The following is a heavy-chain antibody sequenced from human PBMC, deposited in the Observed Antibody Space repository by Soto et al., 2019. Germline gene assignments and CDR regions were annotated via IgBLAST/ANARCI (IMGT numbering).Heavy chain of an antibody. CDR3: AKDRAKTMVRNYFAY. D-gene: IGHD3-10*01. Sequence: GGSLRLSCAASGFTFSSYAMSWVRQAPGKGLEWVSAISGSGGSTYYADSVKGRFTISRDNSKNTLYLQMNSLRAEDTAVYYCAKDRAKTMVRNYFAYWGQGTLVTVSS. V-gene: IGHV3-23*01. J-gene: IGHJ4*02. CDR1: GFTFSSYA. CDR2: ISGSGGST.